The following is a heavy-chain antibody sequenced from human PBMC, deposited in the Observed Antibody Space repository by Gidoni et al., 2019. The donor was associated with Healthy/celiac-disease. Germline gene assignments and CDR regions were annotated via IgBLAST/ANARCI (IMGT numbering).Heavy chain of an antibody. Sequence: EVQLVESGGGLVQPGGSLRLSCAASGFTFSSYSMTCVRQAPGKGLEWVSYISSSSSTIYYADSVKGRFTISRDNAKNSLYLQMNSLRDEDTAVYYCARLDTARTWDYYYGMDVWGQGTTVTVSS. J-gene: IGHJ6*02. CDR2: ISSSSSTI. CDR1: GFTFSSYS. D-gene: IGHD5-18*01. V-gene: IGHV3-48*02. CDR3: ARLDTARTWDYYYGMDV.